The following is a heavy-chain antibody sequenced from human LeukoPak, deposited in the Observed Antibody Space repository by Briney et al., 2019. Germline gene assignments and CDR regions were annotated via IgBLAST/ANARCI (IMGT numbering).Heavy chain of an antibody. CDR1: GFTFSSYS. CDR3: ARVGCRGGSCSSRGDYYYGMDV. CDR2: ISSSDSYI. V-gene: IGHV3-21*01. J-gene: IGHJ6*02. D-gene: IGHD2-15*01. Sequence: PGESLRLSCAASGFTFSSYSMSWVRRAPGKGLEWVSSISSSDSYISSPDSVKGRFTISRDNTKNALFLQMNSLRGEDTAVYYCARVGCRGGSCSSRGDYYYGMDVWGQGTTVTVSS.